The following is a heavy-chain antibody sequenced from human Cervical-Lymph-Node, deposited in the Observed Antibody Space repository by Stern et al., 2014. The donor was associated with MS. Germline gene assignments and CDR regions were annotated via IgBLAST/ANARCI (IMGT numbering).Heavy chain of an antibody. CDR3: AKGIAARPPDY. Sequence: VQLVESGGGLVQPGRSLRLSCAASGFTFDDYAMHWVRQAPGKGLEWVSGISWNSGSIGYADSVKGRFTISRDNAKNSLYLQMNSLRAEDTALYYCAKGIAARPPDYWGQGTLVTVSS. J-gene: IGHJ4*02. CDR1: GFTFDDYA. V-gene: IGHV3-9*01. CDR2: ISWNSGSI. D-gene: IGHD6-6*01.